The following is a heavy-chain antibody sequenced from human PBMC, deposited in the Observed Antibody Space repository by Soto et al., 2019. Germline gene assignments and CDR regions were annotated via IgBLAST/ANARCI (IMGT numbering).Heavy chain of an antibody. Sequence: TTTVSAENTGTDHWRVIRHPPGKGPEWIGYIYYSGGTDSNPSLKSRVTLSVDTSKNQFSLKLSSVTAADTAVYYCARGYCTNGVCYTEPIDYWGQGILVT. D-gene: IGHD2-8*01. V-gene: IGHV4-59*01. CDR2: IYYSGGT. J-gene: IGHJ4*02. CDR1: AENTGTDH. CDR3: ARGYCTNGVCYTEPIDY.